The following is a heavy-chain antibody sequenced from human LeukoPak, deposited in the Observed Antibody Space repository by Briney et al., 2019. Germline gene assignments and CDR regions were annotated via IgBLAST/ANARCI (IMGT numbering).Heavy chain of an antibody. Sequence: SETLSLTCTVSGGSISSGGYYWSWIRQHPGKGLEWIGYIYYSGSTYYNPSLKSRVTISVDTSRNQFSLKLSSVTAADTAVYYCARDAKVRGVPLYYYGMDVWGKGTTVAVSS. CDR1: GGSISSGGYY. V-gene: IGHV4-31*03. CDR2: IYYSGST. J-gene: IGHJ6*04. CDR3: ARDAKVRGVPLYYYGMDV. D-gene: IGHD3-10*01.